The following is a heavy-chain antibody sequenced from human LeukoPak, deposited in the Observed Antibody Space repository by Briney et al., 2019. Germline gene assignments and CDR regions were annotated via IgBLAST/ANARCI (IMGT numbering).Heavy chain of an antibody. Sequence: ASVKDSCKASGYTFTDYYIHWVRQAPGEGLEWMGWINTKSGDTNYAQGFQGRVTMTRDTSISTAYMELKRLKSDDRAVYFCSYGQELFSDFWGQGTLVTVSS. CDR3: SYGQELFSDF. V-gene: IGHV1-2*02. J-gene: IGHJ4*02. D-gene: IGHD1-7*01. CDR1: GYTFTDYY. CDR2: INTKSGDT.